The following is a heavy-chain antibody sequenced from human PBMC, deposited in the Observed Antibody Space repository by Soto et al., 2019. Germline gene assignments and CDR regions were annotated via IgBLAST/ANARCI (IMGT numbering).Heavy chain of an antibody. CDR2: ISAYNGNT. J-gene: IGHJ4*02. V-gene: IGHV1-18*01. D-gene: IGHD6-19*01. CDR3: ARDNPTGSSSGWYVY. Sequence: GASVKVSCKASGYTFTSYGISWVRQAPGQGLEWMGWISAYNGNTNYAQKLQGRVTMTTDTSTSTAYMELRSLRSDDTAVYYCARDNPTGSSSGWYVYWGQGTLVTVSS. CDR1: GYTFTSYG.